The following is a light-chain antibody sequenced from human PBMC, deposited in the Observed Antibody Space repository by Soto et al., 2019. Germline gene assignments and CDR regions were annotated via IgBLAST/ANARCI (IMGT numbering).Light chain of an antibody. V-gene: IGKV4-1*01. J-gene: IGKJ2*03. CDR1: QSLLYSSNNKNY. CDR3: QQCHSTSYS. Sequence: DIVMTQSPDSLAVSLGERATINCKSSQSLLYSSNNKNYLAWYQQKPGQPPKLLIYWASTRESGVPDRFSGSGSGTDFTLTISSLQAEDVAVYYCQQCHSTSYSFGQGTKLEIK. CDR2: WAS.